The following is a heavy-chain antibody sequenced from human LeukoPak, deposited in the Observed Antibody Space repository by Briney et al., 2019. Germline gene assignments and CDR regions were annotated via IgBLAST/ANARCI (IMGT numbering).Heavy chain of an antibody. Sequence: PSETLSLTCTVSGGSISSGGYYWSWIRQPPGKGLEWIGYIYHSGSTYYNPSLKSRVTISVDRSKNQFSLKLSSVTAADTAVYYCASLDGITGSGASFDPWGQGTLVTVSS. CDR2: IYHSGST. CDR3: ASLDGITGSGASFDP. V-gene: IGHV4-30-2*01. CDR1: GGSISSGGYY. J-gene: IGHJ5*02. D-gene: IGHD1-20*01.